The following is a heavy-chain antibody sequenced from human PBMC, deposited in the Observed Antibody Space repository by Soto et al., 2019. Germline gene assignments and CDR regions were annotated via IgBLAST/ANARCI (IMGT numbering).Heavy chain of an antibody. J-gene: IGHJ4*02. CDR1: GYTFTSYG. V-gene: IGHV1-18*01. CDR3: AKDGGPAYCNSPGCSAEHFDY. CDR2: ISAYNGNR. Sequence: GASVKVSCKASGYTFTSYGISWVRQSPGQGLEWMGWISAYNGNRNYAQKLQGRVTMTTDTSTSTAYMELRSLRHEDTAVYYCAKDGGPAYCNSPGCSAEHFDYWGRGTRVTVSS. D-gene: IGHD2-2*01.